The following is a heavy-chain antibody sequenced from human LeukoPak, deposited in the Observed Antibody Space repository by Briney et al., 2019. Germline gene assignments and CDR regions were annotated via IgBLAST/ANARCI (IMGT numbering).Heavy chain of an antibody. Sequence: GGSLRLSCAASGFTFSSYAMSWVRQAPGKGLEWVSAISGSGGSTYYADSVKGRFTISRDNAKNSLYLQMNSLRAEDTAVYYCARGFSSMCDYWGQGTLVTVSS. J-gene: IGHJ4*02. D-gene: IGHD6-13*01. CDR2: ISGSGGST. CDR3: ARGFSSMCDY. CDR1: GFTFSSYA. V-gene: IGHV3-23*01.